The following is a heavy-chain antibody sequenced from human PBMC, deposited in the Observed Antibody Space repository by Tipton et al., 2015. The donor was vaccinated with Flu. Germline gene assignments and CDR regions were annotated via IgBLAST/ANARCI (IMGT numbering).Heavy chain of an antibody. D-gene: IGHD2-21*01. CDR2: IYTTGST. J-gene: IGHJ3*02. Sequence: TLSLTCSVSGDSISSGDSYWSWIRQPAGKGLEWIGRIYTTGSTNYIYYSPSLKSRVTISVDTSKNHLSLRLNSVTAADTAVYYCARLWWGLGDAFDIWGQGSLVTVSS. V-gene: IGHV4-61*02. CDR1: GDSISSGDSY. CDR3: ARLWWGLGDAFDI.